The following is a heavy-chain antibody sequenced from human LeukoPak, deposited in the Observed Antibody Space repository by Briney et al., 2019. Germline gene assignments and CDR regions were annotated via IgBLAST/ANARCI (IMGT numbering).Heavy chain of an antibody. J-gene: IGHJ6*02. D-gene: IGHD2-15*01. CDR1: GFIFSNYG. V-gene: IGHV3-30*18. CDR2: ISFDGSNE. Sequence: GGSLRLSCAASGFIFSNYGMHWVRQAPGEGLEGVAVISFDGSNEYYADSVKGRFTISRDNSKNTLYLQMNSLRAEDTAVYYCAKGIYCSGGSCYNGMDVWGQGTTVTVSS. CDR3: AKGIYCSGGSCYNGMDV.